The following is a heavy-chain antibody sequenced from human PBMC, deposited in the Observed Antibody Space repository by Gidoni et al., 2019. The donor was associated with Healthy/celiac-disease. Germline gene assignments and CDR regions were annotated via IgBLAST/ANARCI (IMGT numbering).Heavy chain of an antibody. Sequence: QVQLVEYGGGVVQPGRCRRLSCAASGFTFRSNAIHWVRHAPGKGLEWVAVISYDRSNKYYAASVKGRFTISRDNSKNTLYLQMNSLRAEDTAVYYCASGVATIFSGPDYFDYWGQGTLVTVSS. D-gene: IGHD3-3*01. CDR3: ASGVATIFSGPDYFDY. CDR1: GFTFRSNA. CDR2: ISYDRSNK. V-gene: IGHV3-30-3*01. J-gene: IGHJ4*02.